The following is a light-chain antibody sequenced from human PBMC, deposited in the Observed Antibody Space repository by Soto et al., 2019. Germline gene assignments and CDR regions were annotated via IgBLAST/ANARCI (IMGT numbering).Light chain of an antibody. CDR1: QDIRND. J-gene: IGKJ1*01. CDR2: AAS. CDR3: LQHYNYPRT. Sequence: AIQMTQSPSSLSASVGDRVTITFRASQDIRNDLGWYQQKPGKAPNLLIYAASTLHTGVPSRFSGSGSGTDFTLTISSLQPEDFATYYCLQHYNYPRTFGQGTKVDIK. V-gene: IGKV1-6*01.